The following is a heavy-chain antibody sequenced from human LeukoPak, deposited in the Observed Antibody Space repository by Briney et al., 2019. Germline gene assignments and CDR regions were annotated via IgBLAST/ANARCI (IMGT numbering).Heavy chain of an antibody. CDR2: INHSGST. CDR3: ARGGDCSGGSCSKYYFDY. D-gene: IGHD2-15*01. CDR1: GGSFSGYY. J-gene: IGHJ4*02. Sequence: SETLSLTCAVYGGSFSGYYWSWLRQPPGKGLQWIGEINHSGSTNYNPSLNSRVTISVDTTKNQFSLKLSSVTAADTAVYYCARGGDCSGGSCSKYYFDYWGQGTLVTVSS. V-gene: IGHV4-34*01.